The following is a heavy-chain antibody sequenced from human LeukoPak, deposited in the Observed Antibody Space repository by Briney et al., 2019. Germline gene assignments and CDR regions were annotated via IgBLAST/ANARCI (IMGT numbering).Heavy chain of an antibody. CDR2: INPNSGGT. D-gene: IGHD3-9*01. CDR3: ASGILTGFNAFDI. Sequence: ASVKVSCKASGYTFTGYYMHWVRQAPGQGLEWMGWINPNSGGTNYAQKFQGRVTMTRDTSISTAYMELSRLRSEDTAVYYCASGILTGFNAFDIWGQGTMVTVSS. V-gene: IGHV1-2*02. CDR1: GYTFTGYY. J-gene: IGHJ3*02.